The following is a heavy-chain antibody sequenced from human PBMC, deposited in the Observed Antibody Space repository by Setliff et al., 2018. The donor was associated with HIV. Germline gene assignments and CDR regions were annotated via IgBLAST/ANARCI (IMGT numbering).Heavy chain of an antibody. CDR3: ARGADYYYYYMDV. CDR1: GDSVNDRSYF. J-gene: IGHJ6*03. CDR2: FYYSGST. V-gene: IGHV4-61*01. Sequence: SETLSLTCTVSGDSVNDRSYFWGWIRQPPGKGLEWIGTFYYSGSTNYNPSLKSRVTISVDTSKNQFSLKLSSVTAADTAVYYCARGADYYYYYMDVWGKGTTVTVSS.